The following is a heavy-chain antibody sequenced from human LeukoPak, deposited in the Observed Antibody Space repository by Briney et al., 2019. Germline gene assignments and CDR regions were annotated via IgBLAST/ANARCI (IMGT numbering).Heavy chain of an antibody. CDR2: IYHSGST. D-gene: IGHD5-12*01. CDR3: ATYSGNDYDAFDI. CDR1: GGSISSSKW. V-gene: IGHV4-4*02. J-gene: IGHJ3*02. Sequence: SGTLSLTCAVSGGSISSSKWWSWVRQPPGKGLEWIGEIYHSGSTTYNPSLGSRVNMSVDKSKNQFSLKLSSVTAADTAVYYCATYSGNDYDAFDIWGQGTMVIVSS.